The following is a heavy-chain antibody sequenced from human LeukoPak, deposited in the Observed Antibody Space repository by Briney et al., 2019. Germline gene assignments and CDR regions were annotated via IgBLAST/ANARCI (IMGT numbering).Heavy chain of an antibody. CDR1: GFTFSNYN. D-gene: IGHD5-18*01. V-gene: IGHV4-34*01. CDR2: ITHSGYT. J-gene: IGHJ4*02. Sequence: GSLRLSCAASGFTFSNYNMNWIRQPPGKGLEWIGEITHSGYTNFNPSLKSRVTISVDTSKNQFSLKLSSVTAADTAVYYCARGQGYSYPLDYWGQGTLVTVSS. CDR3: ARGQGYSYPLDY.